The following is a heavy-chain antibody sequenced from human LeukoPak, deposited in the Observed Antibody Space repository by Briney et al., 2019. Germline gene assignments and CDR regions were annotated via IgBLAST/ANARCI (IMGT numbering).Heavy chain of an antibody. CDR3: ARDHDSSGYYYANY. D-gene: IGHD3-22*01. J-gene: IGHJ4*02. CDR2: IDPNSGGT. Sequence: GASVKVSCKASGYTFTGYYMHWVRQAPGQGLEWMGRIDPNSGGTSYAQKFQGRVTMTRDASISAAYMELSSLRSDDTAVYYCARDHDSSGYYYANYWGQGTLVTVSS. CDR1: GYTFTGYY. V-gene: IGHV1-2*06.